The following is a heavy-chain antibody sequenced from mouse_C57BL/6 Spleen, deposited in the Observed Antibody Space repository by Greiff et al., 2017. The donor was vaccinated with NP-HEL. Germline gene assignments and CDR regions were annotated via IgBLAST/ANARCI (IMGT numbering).Heavy chain of an antibody. V-gene: IGHV2-2*01. CDR1: GFSLTSYG. CDR2: IWSGGST. D-gene: IGHD1-1*01. CDR3: ARNKVTTVVPPYAMDY. J-gene: IGHJ4*01. Sequence: QVHVKQSGPGLVQPSQSLSITCTVSGFSLTSYGVHWVRQSPGKGLEWLGVIWSGGSTDYNAAFISRLSISKDNSKSQVFFKMNSLQADDTAIYYCARNKVTTVVPPYAMDYWGQGTSVTVSS.